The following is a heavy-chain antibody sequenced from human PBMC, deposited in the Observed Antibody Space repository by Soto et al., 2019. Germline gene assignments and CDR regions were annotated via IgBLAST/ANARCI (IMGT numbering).Heavy chain of an antibody. CDR3: ARAYYGSGSYLGMDV. D-gene: IGHD3-10*01. CDR1: GYTLITHG. Sequence: QVQLVQSGAEVKKPGASVKVSCKASGYTLITHGIIWVRQAPGQGLEWMGWINPYNGNTDYARKVQGRVTMTTDTSTNTAYMELRSLRSDDTAVYYCARAYYGSGSYLGMDVWGQGTTVTVAS. V-gene: IGHV1-18*01. CDR2: INPYNGNT. J-gene: IGHJ6*02.